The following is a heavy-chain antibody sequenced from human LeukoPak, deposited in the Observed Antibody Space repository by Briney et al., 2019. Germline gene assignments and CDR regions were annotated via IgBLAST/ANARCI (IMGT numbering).Heavy chain of an antibody. Sequence: PSETLSLTSTVSGGSISSYYWSWIRQPPGKGLEWIGYIYYSGSTNYNPSLKSRVTISVDTSKNQFSLKLSSVTAADTAVYYCARVDYDSSGYPLNFDYWGRGTLVTVSS. D-gene: IGHD3-22*01. J-gene: IGHJ4*02. V-gene: IGHV4-59*01. CDR3: ARVDYDSSGYPLNFDY. CDR1: GGSISSYY. CDR2: IYYSGST.